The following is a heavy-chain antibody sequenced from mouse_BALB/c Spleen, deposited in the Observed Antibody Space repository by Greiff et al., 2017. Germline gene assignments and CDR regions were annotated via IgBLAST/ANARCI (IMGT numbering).Heavy chain of an antibody. V-gene: IGHV5-6-3*01. CDR2: INSNGGST. CDR1: GFTFSSYG. J-gene: IGHJ4*01. D-gene: IGHD1-1*01. CDR3: ARDYYGSSYDAMDY. Sequence: EVKVEESGGGLVQPGGSLKLSCAASGFTFSSYGMSWVRQTPDKRLELVATINSNGGSTYYPDSVKGRFTISRDNAKNTLYLQMSSLKSEDTAMYYCARDYYGSSYDAMDYWGQGTSVTVSS.